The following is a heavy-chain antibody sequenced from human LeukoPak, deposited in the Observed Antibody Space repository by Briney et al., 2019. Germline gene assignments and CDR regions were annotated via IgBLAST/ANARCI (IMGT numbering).Heavy chain of an antibody. V-gene: IGHV4-59*01. CDR1: GGSISSYY. CDR3: ARSMVGATRFDY. Sequence: VKPSETLSLTCTVSGGSISSYYWSWIRQPSGKGLEWIGYMYYSGSSNYNPSLKSRVTISVDTSKNQFSLKLSSVTAADTAVYYCARSMVGATRFDYWGQGTLVTVSS. CDR2: MYYSGSS. J-gene: IGHJ4*02. D-gene: IGHD1-26*01.